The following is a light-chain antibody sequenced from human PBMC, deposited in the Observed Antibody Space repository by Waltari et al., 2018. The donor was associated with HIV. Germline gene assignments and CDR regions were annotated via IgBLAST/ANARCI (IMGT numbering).Light chain of an antibody. J-gene: IGKJ1*01. CDR1: QSVGSN. Sequence: EIVMTQSPATLSVSPGERANLSCRASQSVGSNLAWYQQKPGRAPRLLSYGASTRATGIPARFSGSGSGLEFTLTISSLQSEDFAVYYCQQYNKWPPWTFGQGTKVEIK. V-gene: IGKV3-15*01. CDR3: QQYNKWPPWT. CDR2: GAS.